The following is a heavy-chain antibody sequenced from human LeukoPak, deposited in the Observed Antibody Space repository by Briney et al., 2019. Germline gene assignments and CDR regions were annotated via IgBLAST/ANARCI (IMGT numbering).Heavy chain of an antibody. Sequence: SENLSLTCSVSPGSIGGYYWSWFRQPPGKGLEWIGYVFYTGETDYNPSLRSRGTISVDASKNQVSLRLTSVTAADTAVYYCARHAAGVELWFEFWGQGTQVTVSS. CDR2: VFYTGET. CDR1: PGSIGGYY. D-gene: IGHD2-21*01. V-gene: IGHV4-59*08. CDR3: ARHAAGVELWFEF. J-gene: IGHJ4*02.